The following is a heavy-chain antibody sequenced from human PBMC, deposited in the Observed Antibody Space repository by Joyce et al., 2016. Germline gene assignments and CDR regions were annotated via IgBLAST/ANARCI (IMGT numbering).Heavy chain of an antibody. CDR1: GFTFSNYG. V-gene: IGHV3-23*01. J-gene: IGHJ4*02. CDR2: ITGSGGGT. D-gene: IGHD3-16*01. CDR3: AGGGMIRHRYFGY. Sequence: EVQLLESGGGLVQPGGSLRLPCAASGFTFSNYGMSWGRQAPGKGLVWVSTITGSGGGTYYADSVKGRFTISRDKSKNTLYLQMSSLRGEDTAIYYCAGGGMIRHRYFGYWGQGTLVTVSS.